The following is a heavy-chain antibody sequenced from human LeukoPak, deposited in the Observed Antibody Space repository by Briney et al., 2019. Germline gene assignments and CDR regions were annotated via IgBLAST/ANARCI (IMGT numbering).Heavy chain of an antibody. J-gene: IGHJ4*02. D-gene: IGHD3-22*01. CDR1: GFTFSNCY. CDR3: AREAISGYSD. CDR2: ISSSGSTM. Sequence: PGGSLRLSCAASGFTFSNCYMSWIRQAPGKGLEWVSYISSSGSTMYYADSVKGRFTISRDNAKNSLYLQMNSLRAEDTAVYYCAREAISGYSDWGQGTLVTVSS. V-gene: IGHV3-11*04.